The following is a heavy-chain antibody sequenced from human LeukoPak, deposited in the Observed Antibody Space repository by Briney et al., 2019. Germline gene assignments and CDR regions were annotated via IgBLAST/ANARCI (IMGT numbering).Heavy chain of an antibody. D-gene: IGHD3-10*01. CDR2: IYYSGST. J-gene: IGHJ5*02. V-gene: IGHV4-30-4*08. Sequence: SETLSLTCTVSGGSISSGDYYWSWIRQPPGKGLEWIGYIYYSGSTYYNPSLKSRVTISVDTSKNQFSLKLSSVTAADTAVYYCARAPRITMVRGVIYWFDPWGQGTLVTVSS. CDR1: GGSISSGDYY. CDR3: ARAPRITMVRGVIYWFDP.